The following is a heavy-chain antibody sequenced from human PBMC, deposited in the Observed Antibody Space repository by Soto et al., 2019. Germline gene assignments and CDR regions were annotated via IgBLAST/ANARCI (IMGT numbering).Heavy chain of an antibody. V-gene: IGHV1-3*01. D-gene: IGHD3-22*01. CDR1: GYTFTSYA. CDR2: INAVNGNA. J-gene: IGHJ4*02. Sequence: GASVKVSCKASGYTFTSYAMHWVRQAPGQRLEWMGGINAVNGNANYAQKFQGRVTITADESTSTAYMELSSLRSEDTAVYYCARGFVGYDNSGYYYDYWGQGTLVTVSS. CDR3: ARGFVGYDNSGYYYDY.